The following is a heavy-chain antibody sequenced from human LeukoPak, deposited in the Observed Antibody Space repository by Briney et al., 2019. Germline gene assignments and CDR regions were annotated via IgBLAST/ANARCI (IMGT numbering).Heavy chain of an antibody. J-gene: IGHJ6*02. V-gene: IGHV3-66*01. CDR3: ARDCSSTSSYYYYGMDV. D-gene: IGHD2-2*01. CDR1: GFTVSSNY. CDR2: IYSGGST. Sequence: GGSLRLSCAASGFTVSSNYMSWVRQAPGKGLEWVSVIYSGGSTYYADSVKGRFTISRDNSKNTLYLQMNSLRAEDTAVYYCARDCSSTSSYYYYGMDVWGQGTTVTVSS.